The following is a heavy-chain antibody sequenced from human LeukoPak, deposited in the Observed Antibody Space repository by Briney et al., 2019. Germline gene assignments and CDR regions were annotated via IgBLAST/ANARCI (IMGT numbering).Heavy chain of an antibody. CDR2: INPNSGCT. D-gene: IGHD3-10*01. V-gene: IGHV1-2*06. CDR1: GYTFTGYY. CDR3: ARADYYGSGSYNY. J-gene: IGHJ4*02. Sequence: ASVKVSCKASGYTFTGYYMHWVRQAPGQGLEWMGRINPNSGCTNYAQKFQGRVTMTRDTSISTAYMELSRLRSDDTAVYYCARADYYGSGSYNYWGQGTLVTVSS.